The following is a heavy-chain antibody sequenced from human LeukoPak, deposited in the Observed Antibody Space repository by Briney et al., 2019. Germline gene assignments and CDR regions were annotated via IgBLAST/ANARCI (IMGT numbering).Heavy chain of an antibody. J-gene: IGHJ4*02. CDR1: GGSISSSSYY. D-gene: IGHD5-18*01. Sequence: SETLSLTRTVSGGSISSSSYYWGWIRQPPGKGLEWIGSIYYSGSTYYNPSLKSRVTISVDTSKNQFSLKLSSVTAADTAVYYCARIYSYGYGFDYWGQGTLVTVSS. CDR3: ARIYSYGYGFDY. V-gene: IGHV4-39*01. CDR2: IYYSGST.